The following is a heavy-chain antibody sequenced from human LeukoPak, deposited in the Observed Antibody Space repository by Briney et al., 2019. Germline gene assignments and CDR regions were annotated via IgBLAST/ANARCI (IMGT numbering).Heavy chain of an antibody. CDR3: VRDRASPDC. CDR2: ITFNSDTI. Sequence: GGSLRLSCAASGFIFNNYAMNWIRQAPGKGLEWLSYITFNSDTIYYADSVKGRFTVSRDNAKNSIYVQMKSLRADDTAVYYCVRDRASPDCWGQGTLVTVSS. CDR1: GFIFNNYA. J-gene: IGHJ4*02. D-gene: IGHD3-10*01. V-gene: IGHV3-48*04.